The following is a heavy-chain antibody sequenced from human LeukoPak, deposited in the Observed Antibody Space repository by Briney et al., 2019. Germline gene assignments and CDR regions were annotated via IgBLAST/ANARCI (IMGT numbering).Heavy chain of an antibody. CDR3: ASSSYYYGSGRYYSVRPPFEY. J-gene: IGHJ4*02. Sequence: SETLSLTCTVSGGSISSSSYYWGWIRQPPGKGLEWIGSIYYSGSTYYNPSLKRRVTISVDTSKNQFSLKLSYVTAADTGVYYCASSSYYYGSGRYYSVRPPFEYCGQGTLVTVSS. CDR2: IYYSGST. V-gene: IGHV4-39*01. CDR1: GGSISSSSYY. D-gene: IGHD3-10*01.